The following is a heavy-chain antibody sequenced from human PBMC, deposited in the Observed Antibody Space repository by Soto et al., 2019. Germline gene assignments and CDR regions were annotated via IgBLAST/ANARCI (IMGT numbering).Heavy chain of an antibody. CDR3: ARVCGGDCHNGMDV. V-gene: IGHV4-59*12. Sequence: TSETLSLTCTVSSDSISNYYCSWFRQPPGKGLEWIGYMHYNGYTSYNPSLKSRVTISVDTSKNQFSLKVNSVTAADTALYYCARVCGGDCHNGMDVWGQGTTVTVSS. J-gene: IGHJ6*02. CDR1: SDSISNYY. D-gene: IGHD2-21*02. CDR2: MHYNGYT.